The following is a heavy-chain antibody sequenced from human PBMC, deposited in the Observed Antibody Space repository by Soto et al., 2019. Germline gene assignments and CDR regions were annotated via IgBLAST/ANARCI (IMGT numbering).Heavy chain of an antibody. CDR2: IYYSGST. CDR3: GRQPGHCGSTTCFGYYSVDV. D-gene: IGHD2-2*01. J-gene: IGHJ6*02. Sequence: QLQLQESGPRLVKPSETLSLTCSVSGGSISSSSYSWGWIRQPPGKGLEWIGTIYYSGSTHYNPSREGGVAISAATPNNQLSLRLSSVTAADTAVYYCGRQPGHCGSTTCFGYYSVDVWGQGTTVTVS. V-gene: IGHV4-39*01. CDR1: GGSISSSSYS.